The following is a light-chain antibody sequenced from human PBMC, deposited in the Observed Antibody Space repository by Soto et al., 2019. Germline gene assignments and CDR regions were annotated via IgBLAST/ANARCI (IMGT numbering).Light chain of an antibody. Sequence: EIVMTQSPATLSVSPGERATLSCRASQSVSSNLAWYQQKPGQAPRLLIYGASTRATGIPARFSGSGSGTEFTITISSLQSEDFAVYYCQQYNNWPGGTFGPGTKVDIK. J-gene: IGKJ3*01. V-gene: IGKV3-15*01. CDR1: QSVSSN. CDR3: QQYNNWPGGT. CDR2: GAS.